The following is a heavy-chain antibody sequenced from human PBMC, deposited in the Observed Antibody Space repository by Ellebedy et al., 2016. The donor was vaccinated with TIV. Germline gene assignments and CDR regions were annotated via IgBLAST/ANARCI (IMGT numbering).Heavy chain of an antibody. CDR1: GFTFSSYS. CDR2: ISSSSSYI. D-gene: IGHD3-22*01. J-gene: IGHJ6*02. V-gene: IGHV3-21*01. CDR3: ARSAAPPYYYDSSGYYYYYGMDV. Sequence: GGSLRLXCAASGFTFSSYSMNWVRQAPGKGLEWVSSISSSSSYIYYADSVKGRFTISRDNAKNSLYLQMNSLRDEDTAVYYCARSAAPPYYYDSSGYYYYYGMDVWGQGTTVTVSS.